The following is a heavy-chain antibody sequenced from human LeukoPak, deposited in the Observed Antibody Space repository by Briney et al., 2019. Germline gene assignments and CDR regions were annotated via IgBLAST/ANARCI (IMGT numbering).Heavy chain of an antibody. J-gene: IGHJ4*02. Sequence: GGSLRLSCAASRFTFSNYAMSWVRQAPGKGLEWVANIKKDGRDKYYVDSVKGRFTISKDNAKNSVYLQMSSLRVEDTAVYYCARDAGTGFDYWGQGALVTVSS. CDR1: RFTFSNYA. CDR2: IKKDGRDK. V-gene: IGHV3-7*01. D-gene: IGHD3-10*01. CDR3: ARDAGTGFDY.